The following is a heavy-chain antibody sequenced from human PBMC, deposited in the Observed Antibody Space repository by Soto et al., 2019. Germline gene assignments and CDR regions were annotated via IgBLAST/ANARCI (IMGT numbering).Heavy chain of an antibody. CDR3: ATSSPRFSSPFNWFDP. J-gene: IGHJ5*02. D-gene: IGHD6-13*01. CDR1: GYTFTSYA. V-gene: IGHV1-3*01. Sequence: GASVKVSCKASGYTFTSYAMHWVRQAPGQRLEWMGWINAGNGNTKYSQKFQGRVTITRDTSASTAYMELSSLRSEDTAVYYCATSSPRFSSPFNWFDPWGQGTLVTVSS. CDR2: INAGNGNT.